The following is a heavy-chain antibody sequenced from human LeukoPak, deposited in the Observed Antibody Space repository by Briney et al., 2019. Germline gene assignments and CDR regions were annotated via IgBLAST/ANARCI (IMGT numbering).Heavy chain of an antibody. D-gene: IGHD5-18*01. CDR2: IYYSGST. J-gene: IGHJ4*02. Sequence: SETLSLTCTVSGGSISSSSYYWSWIRQPPGKGLEWIGYIYYSGSTNYNPSLKSRVTISVDTSKNQFSLKLSSVTAADTAVYYCARGRSGYSLLFDYWGQGTLVTVSS. V-gene: IGHV4-61*01. CDR1: GGSISSSSYY. CDR3: ARGRSGYSLLFDY.